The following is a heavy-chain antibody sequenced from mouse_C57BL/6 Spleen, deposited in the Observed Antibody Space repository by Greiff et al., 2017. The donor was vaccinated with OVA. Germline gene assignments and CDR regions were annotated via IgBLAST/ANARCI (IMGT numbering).Heavy chain of an antibody. CDR2: IYWDDDK. CDR3: ARRRAGGNYGFAY. V-gene: IGHV8-12*01. Sequence: QVTLKVCGPGILQSSQTLSLTCSFSGFSLSTSGMGVSWIRQPSGKGLEWLAHIYWDDDKRYNPSLKSRLTISKDTSRNQVFLKITSVDTADTATYYCARRRAGGNYGFAYWGQGTLVTVSA. CDR1: GFSLSTSGMG. J-gene: IGHJ3*01. D-gene: IGHD2-1*01.